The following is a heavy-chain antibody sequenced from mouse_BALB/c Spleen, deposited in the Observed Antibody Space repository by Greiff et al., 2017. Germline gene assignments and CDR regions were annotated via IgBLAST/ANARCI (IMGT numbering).Heavy chain of an antibody. V-gene: IGHV5-4*02. CDR2: ISDGGSYT. D-gene: IGHD2-4*01. CDR1: GFTFSDYY. CDR3: ARDGLYDYDLAGFAY. Sequence: EVKLVESGGGLVKPGGSLKLSCAASGFTFSDYYMYWVRQTPEKRLEWVATISDGGSYTYYPDSVKGRFTISRDNAKNNLYLQMSSLKSEDTAMYYCARDGLYDYDLAGFAYWGQGTLVTVSS. J-gene: IGHJ3*01.